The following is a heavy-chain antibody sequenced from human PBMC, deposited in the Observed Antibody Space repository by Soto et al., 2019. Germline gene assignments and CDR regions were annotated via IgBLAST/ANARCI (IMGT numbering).Heavy chain of an antibody. V-gene: IGHV4-59*01. CDR1: GGSISSYY. CDR3: ARVKSKGWELLRRKNDYGMDV. D-gene: IGHD1-26*01. CDR2: IYYSGST. J-gene: IGHJ6*02. Sequence: KTSETLSLTCTVSGGSISSYYWSWIRQPPGKGLEWIGYIYYSGSTNYNPSLKSRVTISVDTSKNQFSLKLSSVTAADTAVYYCARVKSKGWELLRRKNDYGMDVWGQGTTVTVSS.